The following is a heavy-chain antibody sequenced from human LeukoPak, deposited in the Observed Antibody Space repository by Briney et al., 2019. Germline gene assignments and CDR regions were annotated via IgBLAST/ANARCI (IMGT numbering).Heavy chain of an antibody. D-gene: IGHD3-9*01. J-gene: IGHJ1*01. V-gene: IGHV3-21*01. CDR1: GFTLSSYA. Sequence: PGGSLRLSCAASGFTLSSYAMSWVRQAPGKGLEWVSSISSSSSYIYYADSVKGRFTISRDNAKNSLYLQMNSLRAEDTAVYYCARGTYDILTGYYMDPEYFQHWGQGTLVTVSS. CDR3: ARGTYDILTGYYMDPEYFQH. CDR2: ISSSSSYI.